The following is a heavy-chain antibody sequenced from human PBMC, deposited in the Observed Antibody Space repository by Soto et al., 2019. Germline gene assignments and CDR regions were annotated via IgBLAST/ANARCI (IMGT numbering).Heavy chain of an antibody. J-gene: IGHJ4*02. Sequence: QVQLQESGPGLVKPSETLSLTCTVSGGSISSYYWSWIRQPPGKGLEWIGYIYYSGSTNYNPSLKSRVTISVDTSKYQFSLKLSSVTTADTAVYYCARIRVDSGRYQADYWGQGTLFTVSS. D-gene: IGHD1-26*01. CDR3: ARIRVDSGRYQADY. V-gene: IGHV4-59*01. CDR1: GGSISSYY. CDR2: IYYSGST.